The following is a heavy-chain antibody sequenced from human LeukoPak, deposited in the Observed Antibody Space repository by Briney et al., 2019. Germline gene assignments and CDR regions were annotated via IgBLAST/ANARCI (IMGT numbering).Heavy chain of an antibody. J-gene: IGHJ4*02. D-gene: IGHD5-12*01. CDR1: AFTFSSYS. V-gene: IGHV3-21*01. CDR3: ARWDIVAPCDY. Sequence: GGSLTLSCAASAFTFSSYSMEWVCKAVGGGLEWVSSISSSSSYIYYADSVKGRFTISRDNAKNSLYLQMNSLRAEDTAVYYCARWDIVAPCDYWGQGTLVTVSS. CDR2: ISSSSSYI.